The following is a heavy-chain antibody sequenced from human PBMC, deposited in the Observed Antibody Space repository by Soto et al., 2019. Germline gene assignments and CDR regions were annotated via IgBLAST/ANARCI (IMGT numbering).Heavy chain of an antibody. V-gene: IGHV4-39*07. D-gene: IGHD2-8*01. CDR3: ARARGDRYCTNGVCYFDY. Sequence: PSETLSLTCTVSGGSISSSSSYWGWIRQPPGKGLEWVGSIYYLGNTYYNPSLGSRVTISVDTSKNQFSLKLSSVTAADTAVYYCARARGDRYCTNGVCYFDYWGQGTLVTVSS. J-gene: IGHJ4*02. CDR2: IYYLGNT. CDR1: GGSISSSSSY.